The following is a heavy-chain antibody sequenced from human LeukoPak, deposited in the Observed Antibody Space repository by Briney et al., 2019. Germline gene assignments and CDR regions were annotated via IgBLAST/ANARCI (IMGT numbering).Heavy chain of an antibody. V-gene: IGHV3-30*03. CDR1: GFTFSSYG. Sequence: GGSLRLSCAASGFTFSSYGMHWVRQAPGKGLEWVAVISFDGSNKYYADSVKGRFTISRDNSKNTLYLQMNSLRAEDTAVYYCARGDLVVTLEGPIDYWGQGTLVTVSS. J-gene: IGHJ4*02. D-gene: IGHD2-21*02. CDR3: ARGDLVVTLEGPIDY. CDR2: ISFDGSNK.